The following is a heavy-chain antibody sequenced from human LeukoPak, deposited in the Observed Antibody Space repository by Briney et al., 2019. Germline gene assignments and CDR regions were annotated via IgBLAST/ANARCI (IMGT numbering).Heavy chain of an antibody. CDR1: GYSISSGYY. CDR2: IYHSGST. CDR3: ARGWDVDIVATTTSFDI. D-gene: IGHD5-12*01. J-gene: IGHJ3*02. Sequence: NASETLSLTCTVSGYSISSGYYWGWIRQPPGKGLEWIGSIYHSGSTYYNPSLKSRVTISVDTSKNQFSLKLSSVTAADTAVYYCARGWDVDIVATTTSFDIWGQGTMVTVSS. V-gene: IGHV4-38-2*02.